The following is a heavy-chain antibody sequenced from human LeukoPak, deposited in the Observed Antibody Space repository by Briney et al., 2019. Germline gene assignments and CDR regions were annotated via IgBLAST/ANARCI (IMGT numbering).Heavy chain of an antibody. Sequence: GGSLRLSCAASGFTFSSYAMSWVRQAPGRGLEWVSAISGSGGSTYYADSVKGRFTISRDNSKNTLYLQMNSLRAEDTAVYYCAKVMGVREFSEWPDGYWGQGTLVTVSS. J-gene: IGHJ4*02. V-gene: IGHV3-23*01. CDR1: GFTFSSYA. CDR3: AKVMGVREFSEWPDGY. CDR2: ISGSGGST. D-gene: IGHD3-3*01.